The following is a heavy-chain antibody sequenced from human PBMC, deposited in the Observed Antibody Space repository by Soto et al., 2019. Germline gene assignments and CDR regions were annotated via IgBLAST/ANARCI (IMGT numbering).Heavy chain of an antibody. V-gene: IGHV1-69*06. D-gene: IGHD1-26*01. Sequence: QVQLVQSGTVVQRRGSSVKVSCQASGGSFSSHGMAWVRQAPGQGLEWMRGIIPTFGTATYAPKFQGRVTITADKSTNTAYMELSSLRSEDTAVYYCASERSAQYFDFWGQGTLITVSS. J-gene: IGHJ4*02. CDR1: GGSFSSHG. CDR3: ASERSAQYFDF. CDR2: IIPTFGTA.